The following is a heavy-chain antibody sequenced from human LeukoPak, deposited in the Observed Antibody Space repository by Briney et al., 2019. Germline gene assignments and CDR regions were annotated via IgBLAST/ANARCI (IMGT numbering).Heavy chain of an antibody. Sequence: GGSLRLSCAASGFPFSSYAMGWVRQAPGKGLEWVSSIRGNGERTFYADSVKGRFTISRDNSKNTVSLQMTSLEAEDTAVYYCVRNGCSATNCYIFLGDWYFDLWGRGTLVTVSS. V-gene: IGHV3-23*01. CDR3: VRNGCSATNCYIFLGDWYFDL. D-gene: IGHD2-2*02. J-gene: IGHJ2*01. CDR1: GFPFSSYA. CDR2: IRGNGERT.